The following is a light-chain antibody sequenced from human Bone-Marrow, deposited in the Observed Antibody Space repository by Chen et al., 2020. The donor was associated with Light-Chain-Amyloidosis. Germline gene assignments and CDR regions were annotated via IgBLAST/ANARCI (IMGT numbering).Light chain of an antibody. CDR2: DDS. CDR3: QVWDRSSDRPV. CDR1: NIGSTS. Sequence: SYVLTQPPSVSVAPGQTATIACWGNNIGSTSVHWYQQTPGQAPLLVVYDDSDRPSGTPERLSGSNSGNTATLTISRVEAGDEADYYCQVWDRSSDRPVFGGGTKLTVL. V-gene: IGLV3-21*02. J-gene: IGLJ3*02.